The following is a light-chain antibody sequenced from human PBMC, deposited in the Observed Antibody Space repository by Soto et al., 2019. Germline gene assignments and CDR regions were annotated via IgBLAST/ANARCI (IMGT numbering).Light chain of an antibody. CDR3: LSHTTSRTYV. Sequence: QSALTQPASVSGSPGQSITISCSGTSSDIGAYEYVSWYQQHPGKPPKLMIYNVNNRPSGVSYRFSGSKSGNTASLTISRLQTEDEADYYCLSHTTSRTYVFGPGTKVT. V-gene: IGLV2-14*03. J-gene: IGLJ1*01. CDR2: NVN. CDR1: SSDIGAYEY.